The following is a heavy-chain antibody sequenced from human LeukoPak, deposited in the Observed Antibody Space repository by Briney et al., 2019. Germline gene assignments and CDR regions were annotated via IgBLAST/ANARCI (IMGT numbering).Heavy chain of an antibody. CDR2: IYYSGST. CDR1: GGSISSGGYY. CDR3: ARGPYYDILTGQQNNYNWFDP. J-gene: IGHJ5*02. V-gene: IGHV4-31*03. Sequence: PSETLSLTCTVSGGSISSGGYYWSWIRQHPGKGLEWIGYIYYSGSTYYNPSLKSRVTISVDTSKNQFSLKLSSVTAADTAVYYCARGPYYDILTGQQNNYNWFDPWGQRTLVTLSS. D-gene: IGHD3-9*01.